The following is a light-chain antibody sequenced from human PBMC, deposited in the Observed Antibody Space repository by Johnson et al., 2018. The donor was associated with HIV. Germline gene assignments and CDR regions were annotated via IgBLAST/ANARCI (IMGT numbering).Light chain of an antibody. CDR3: GTWDTSLSAGGV. V-gene: IGLV1-51*02. CDR1: SSNIGNNY. Sequence: QSVLTQAPSVSAAPGQKVTISCSGSSSNIGNNYVSWFQHLPGTAPKLLIYENTKRPSGIPDRFSGSKSGTSATLGITGLQTGDEADYYCGTWDTSLSAGGVFGSGTKVTVL. J-gene: IGLJ1*01. CDR2: ENT.